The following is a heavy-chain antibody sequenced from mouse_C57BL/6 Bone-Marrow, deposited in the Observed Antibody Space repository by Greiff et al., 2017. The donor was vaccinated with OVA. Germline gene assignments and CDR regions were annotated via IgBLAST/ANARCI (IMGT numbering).Heavy chain of an antibody. V-gene: IGHV14-3*01. Sequence: VQLKESVAELVRPGASVKLSCTASGFNIKNTYMHWVKQRPEHGLEWIGRIDPANGNTKYAPKFQGKATITADTSSNTAYLQLGSLTSEDTAIYYCAWSYYGYFFFDYWGQGTTLTVSS. J-gene: IGHJ2*01. D-gene: IGHD2-2*01. CDR3: AWSYYGYFFFDY. CDR1: GFNIKNTY. CDR2: IDPANGNT.